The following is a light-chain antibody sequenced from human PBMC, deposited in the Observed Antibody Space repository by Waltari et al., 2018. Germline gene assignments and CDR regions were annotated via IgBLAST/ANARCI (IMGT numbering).Light chain of an antibody. CDR3: QHYVRLPAT. V-gene: IGKV3-20*01. CDR1: QSVRGS. J-gene: IGKJ1*01. CDR2: GAS. Sequence: IVFTQSPGTLSLSPGERATLSCRASQSVRGSLAWYQQKAGQAHRLLIYGASSRATGIPDRFSGSGSGTDFSLTISSLGPEDFAVYYCQHYVRLPATFGQGTKVEI.